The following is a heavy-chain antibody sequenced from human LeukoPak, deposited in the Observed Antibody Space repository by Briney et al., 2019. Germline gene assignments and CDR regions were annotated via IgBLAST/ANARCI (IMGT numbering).Heavy chain of an antibody. D-gene: IGHD3-16*01. J-gene: IGHJ4*02. Sequence: GGSLRLSCVASGFTFSDHYMHWVRQAPGKGLEWVAFIRYDGSNKYYADSVKGRFTISRDNSKNTLYLQMNSLRAEDTAVYYCAKDSGGATAFWGQGTPVTVSS. CDR2: IRYDGSNK. V-gene: IGHV3-30*02. CDR1: GFTFSDHY. CDR3: AKDSGGATAF.